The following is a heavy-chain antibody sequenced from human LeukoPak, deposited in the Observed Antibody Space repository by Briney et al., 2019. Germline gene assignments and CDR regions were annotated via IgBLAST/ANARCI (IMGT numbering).Heavy chain of an antibody. V-gene: IGHV3-23*01. CDR1: GFTFSSYA. Sequence: GGSLRLSCSASGFTFSSYAMSWVRQAPGKGLEWVSAISGSGGSTYYADSVKGRFTISRDNSKNTLYLQMNSLRAEDTAVYYCAKVVSEAEPDYYGSGSYYYDAFDIWGQGTMVTVSS. D-gene: IGHD3-10*01. J-gene: IGHJ3*02. CDR3: AKVVSEAEPDYYGSGSYYYDAFDI. CDR2: ISGSGGST.